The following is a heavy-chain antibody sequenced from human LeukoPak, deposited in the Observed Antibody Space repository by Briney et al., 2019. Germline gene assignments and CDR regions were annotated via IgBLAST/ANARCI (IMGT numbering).Heavy chain of an antibody. D-gene: IGHD1-1*01. CDR1: GGSISSGGYY. J-gene: IGHJ5*02. CDR3: ARGKSRELARGFDP. CDR2: IYYSGST. Sequence: SQTLSLTCTVSGGSISSGGYYWSWIRQHPGKGLEWIGYIYYSGSTYYNPSLKSRVTISVDTSKNQFSLKLSSVTAADTAVYYCARGKSRELARGFDPWGQGTLVTVSS. V-gene: IGHV4-31*03.